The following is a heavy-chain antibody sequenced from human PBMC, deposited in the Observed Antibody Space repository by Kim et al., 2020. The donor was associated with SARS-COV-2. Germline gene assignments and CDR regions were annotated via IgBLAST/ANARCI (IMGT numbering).Heavy chain of an antibody. CDR1: GGSISSSTYY. J-gene: IGHJ4*02. V-gene: IGHV4-39*01. D-gene: IGHD1-26*01. Sequence: SETLSLTCTVSGGSISSSTYYWGWIRQPPGKGLEWIGSIYYSGSTYYNPSLKSRVTISVDTSKNQFSLQLNSVTAADTAVYYCARPNYIGSYNVPGYFGYWGQGTLVTVSP. CDR2: IYYSGST. CDR3: ARPNYIGSYNVPGYFGY.